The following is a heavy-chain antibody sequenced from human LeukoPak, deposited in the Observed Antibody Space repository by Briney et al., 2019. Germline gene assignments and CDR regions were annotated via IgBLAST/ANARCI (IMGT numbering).Heavy chain of an antibody. Sequence: SETLSLTCTVSGGSISSSSYYWGWIRQPPGKGLEWIGSIYYSGSTYYNPSLKSRVTISVDTSKNQLSLKLSSVTAADTAVYYCARVDSSSWYPLDYWGQGTLVTVSS. CDR1: GGSISSSSYY. V-gene: IGHV4-39*01. J-gene: IGHJ4*02. D-gene: IGHD6-13*01. CDR3: ARVDSSSWYPLDY. CDR2: IYYSGST.